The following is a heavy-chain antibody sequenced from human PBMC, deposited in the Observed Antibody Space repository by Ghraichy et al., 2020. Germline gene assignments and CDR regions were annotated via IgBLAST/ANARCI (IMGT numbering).Heavy chain of an antibody. CDR1: GGSVSSGSYY. V-gene: IGHV4-61*01. D-gene: IGHD2-21*02. J-gene: IGHJ5*02. CDR2: IYYSGST. CDR3: AREGYYNSPDRYNWFDP. Sequence: SETLSLTCTVSGGSVSSGSYYWSWIRQPPGKGLEWIGYIYYSGSTNYNPSLKSRVTISVDTSKNQFSLKLNSVTAADTAVYYCAREGYYNSPDRYNWFDPWGQGTLVIVSS.